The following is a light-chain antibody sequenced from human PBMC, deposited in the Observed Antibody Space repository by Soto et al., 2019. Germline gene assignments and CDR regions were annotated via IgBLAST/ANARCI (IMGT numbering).Light chain of an antibody. Sequence: DIVFTQSPVTLSLSPGERATLSCRASQSVSSSYLAWYQQKPGQAPRLLIYGASSRATGIPDRFSGSGSGTDFTLTISRLEPEDFAVYYCQQYGSSRTFGQGTKVDIK. CDR3: QQYGSSRT. J-gene: IGKJ1*01. CDR2: GAS. CDR1: QSVSSSY. V-gene: IGKV3-20*01.